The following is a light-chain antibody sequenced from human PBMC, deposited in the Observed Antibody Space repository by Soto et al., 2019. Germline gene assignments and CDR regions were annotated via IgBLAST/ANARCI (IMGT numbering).Light chain of an antibody. CDR3: QQYGSSPRT. J-gene: IGKJ1*01. Sequence: EIVFSQSPGTLSLSPEERATLSCRASQSVSSSYLAWYQQKPGQAPRLLIYGASSRATGIPDRFSGSGSGTDFTLTISRLEPEDFAVYYCQQYGSSPRTFGQGTKVDI. CDR1: QSVSSSY. CDR2: GAS. V-gene: IGKV3-20*01.